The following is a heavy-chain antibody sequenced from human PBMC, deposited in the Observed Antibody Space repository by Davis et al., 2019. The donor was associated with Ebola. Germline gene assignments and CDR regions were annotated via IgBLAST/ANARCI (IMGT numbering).Heavy chain of an antibody. CDR3: ASSSTPRAIDYYDYAMDV. Sequence: SVKVSCKASRGTFTNYVFSGVRQAPGQGLEWMGRVIPILGITNNAQRFQGRVTITADKSANTAYMELSSLRSDDTAVYYCASSSTPRAIDYYDYAMDVWGQGTTVTVSS. J-gene: IGHJ6*02. CDR2: VIPILGIT. D-gene: IGHD5/OR15-5a*01. CDR1: RGTFTNYV. V-gene: IGHV1-69*04.